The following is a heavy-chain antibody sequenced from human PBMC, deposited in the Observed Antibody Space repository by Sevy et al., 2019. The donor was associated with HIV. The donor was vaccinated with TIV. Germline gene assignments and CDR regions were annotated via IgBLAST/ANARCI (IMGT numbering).Heavy chain of an antibody. CDR1: GFTFSNYA. V-gene: IGHV3-33*03. CDR3: AKEDDAFDV. Sequence: GGSLRLSCAGSGFTFSNYAMHWVRQAPGKGLECVAGLWFHGCREYYADFAKGRFTISRDNSKNTVYLHMDSLRTDDTAVYYCAKEDDAFDVWGQGTMVTVSS. J-gene: IGHJ3*01. CDR2: LWFHGCRE.